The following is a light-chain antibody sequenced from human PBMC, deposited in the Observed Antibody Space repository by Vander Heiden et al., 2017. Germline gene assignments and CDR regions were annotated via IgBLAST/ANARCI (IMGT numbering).Light chain of an antibody. CDR2: TAS. CDR1: QSIGRF. J-gene: IGKJ2*01. V-gene: IGKV1-39*01. Sequence: DIQMIQSPSSLSASVGDRVTITCRASQSIGRFLNWYQQKPGKAPKLLIYTASSLQSGVPSRFSGSGSGTDFTLTISSLQPEDFATYYCQQSYSTPPTFGQGTNLEIK. CDR3: QQSYSTPPT.